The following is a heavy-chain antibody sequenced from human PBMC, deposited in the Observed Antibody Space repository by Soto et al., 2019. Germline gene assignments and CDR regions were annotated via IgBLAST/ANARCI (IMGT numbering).Heavy chain of an antibody. D-gene: IGHD3-22*01. CDR2: IYYSGST. Sequence: QVQLQESGPGLVKPSETLSLTCTVSGGSISTYYWSWIRQPPGKGLEWIGYIYYSGSTNYNPSLKSRVTLSVDTSNNQFSLKLSAVTAADTAVYYCARAGYDSSGYYPNWYFALWGRGTLFTVSS. V-gene: IGHV4-59*01. J-gene: IGHJ2*01. CDR1: GGSISTYY. CDR3: ARAGYDSSGYYPNWYFAL.